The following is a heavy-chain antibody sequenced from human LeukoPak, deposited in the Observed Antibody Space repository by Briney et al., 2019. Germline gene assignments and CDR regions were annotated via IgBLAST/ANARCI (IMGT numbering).Heavy chain of an antibody. CDR2: IYSGGST. V-gene: IGHV3-66*01. Sequence: GGSLRLSCAASGFTVSSNYMSWVRQAPGKGLEWVSVIYSGGSTYYADSVKGRFTISRDNSKNTLYLQMNSLRAEDTAVYYCAKGPKSGYYYVSDKYFDYWGQGTLVTVSS. D-gene: IGHD3-22*01. J-gene: IGHJ4*02. CDR1: GFTVSSNY. CDR3: AKGPKSGYYYVSDKYFDY.